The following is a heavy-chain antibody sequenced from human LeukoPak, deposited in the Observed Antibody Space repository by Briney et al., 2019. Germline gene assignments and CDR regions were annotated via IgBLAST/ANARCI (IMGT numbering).Heavy chain of an antibody. Sequence: SETLSLTCTVSGGSVSGYHWSWIRQSPGTGLEWIGNIYHSGSTKYNPSLKSRFIVSVDTSKNQFSLKLSSVTAADTAVYYCARHRSKVVVLDYWGQGTLVTVSS. CDR2: IYHSGST. V-gene: IGHV4-59*08. D-gene: IGHD3-22*01. J-gene: IGHJ4*02. CDR1: GGSVSGYH. CDR3: ARHRSKVVVLDY.